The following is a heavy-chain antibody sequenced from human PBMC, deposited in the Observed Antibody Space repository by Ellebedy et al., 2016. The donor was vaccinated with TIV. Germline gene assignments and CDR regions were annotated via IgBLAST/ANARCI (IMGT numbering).Heavy chain of an antibody. J-gene: IGHJ6*03. D-gene: IGHD2-15*01. V-gene: IGHV6-1*01. Sequence: SQTLSLTCAISGDRVSSNNAAWNWIRQSPSRGLEWLGRTYYRSKWYNDYAVSVKSRITINPDTSKNQFSLQLNSVTPEDTAVYYCARGSPPWGCSGGSCYHYYYYMDVWGKGTTVTVSS. CDR3: ARGSPPWGCSGGSCYHYYYYMDV. CDR2: TYYRSKWYN. CDR1: GDRVSSNNAA.